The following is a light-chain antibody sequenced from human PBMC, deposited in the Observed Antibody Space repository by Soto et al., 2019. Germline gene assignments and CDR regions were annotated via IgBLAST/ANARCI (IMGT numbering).Light chain of an antibody. CDR1: HSVSSSY. CDR3: QQYGSSPPYT. Sequence: EIVLTQSPGTLSLSPGERATLSCRASHSVSSSYLAWYQQRPGQAPRLLIYGASSRATGIPDRFSGSGSGKDFPLPLSRLEPEEFAVYYCQQYGSSPPYTFGQGTKLEIK. V-gene: IGKV3-20*01. CDR2: GAS. J-gene: IGKJ2*01.